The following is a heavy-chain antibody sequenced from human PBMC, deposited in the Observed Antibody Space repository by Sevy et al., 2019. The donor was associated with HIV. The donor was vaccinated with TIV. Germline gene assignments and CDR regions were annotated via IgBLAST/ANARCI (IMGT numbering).Heavy chain of an antibody. CDR2: IYYSGST. CDR1: GGSISSSSYY. V-gene: IGHV4-39*01. J-gene: IGHJ4*02. D-gene: IGHD2-2*01. Sequence: SETLSLTCTVSGGSISSSSYYWGWIRQPPGKGLEWIGSIYYSGSTYYNPSLKSRVTISVDTSKNQFSLKLSSVTAADTAVYYCARHTSDIVVVPAAKGGLFDYWGQGTLVTVSS. CDR3: ARHTSDIVVVPAAKGGLFDY.